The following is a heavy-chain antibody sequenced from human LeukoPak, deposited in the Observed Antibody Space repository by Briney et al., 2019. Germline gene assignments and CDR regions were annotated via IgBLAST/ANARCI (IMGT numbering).Heavy chain of an antibody. Sequence: PGGSPRHSRAAPGFTFSNYSMHSVRQAPGKGLGWVSHINSDGSSTTYADSVRGRFTISRDNAKNTLYLKMNSLRAEDTAVYFCARDSASDSSGIDYWGQGTLVTVSS. J-gene: IGHJ4*02. CDR2: INSDGSST. D-gene: IGHD3-22*01. CDR3: ARDSASDSSGIDY. CDR1: GFTFSNYS. V-gene: IGHV3-74*01.